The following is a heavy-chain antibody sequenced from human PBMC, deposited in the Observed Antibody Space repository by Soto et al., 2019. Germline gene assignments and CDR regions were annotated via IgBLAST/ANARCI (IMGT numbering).Heavy chain of an antibody. CDR1: GFTFSNAW. Sequence: ESGGGLVKPGGSLRLSCAASGFTFSNAWMSWVRQAPGKGLEWVGRIKSKTDGGTTDYAAPVKGRFTISRDDSKNTLYLQMNSLKTEDTAVYYCTTAGYYDSSGYPDAFDIWGQGTMVTVSS. D-gene: IGHD3-22*01. V-gene: IGHV3-15*01. CDR3: TTAGYYDSSGYPDAFDI. J-gene: IGHJ3*02. CDR2: IKSKTDGGTT.